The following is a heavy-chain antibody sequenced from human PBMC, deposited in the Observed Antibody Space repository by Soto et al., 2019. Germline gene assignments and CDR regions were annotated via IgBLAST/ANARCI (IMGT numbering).Heavy chain of an antibody. V-gene: IGHV3-74*01. CDR3: ARVVGAAASLYYFDY. CDR1: GFTFSSYW. Sequence: EVQLVESGGGLVQPGGSLRLSCAASGFTFSSYWMHWVRQAPGKGLVWVSRINSDGSSTSYADSVKGRFTISRDNAKNTLYLRMNSLRAEDTAVYYCARVVGAAASLYYFDYWGQGTLVTVSS. CDR2: INSDGSST. J-gene: IGHJ4*02. D-gene: IGHD2-15*01.